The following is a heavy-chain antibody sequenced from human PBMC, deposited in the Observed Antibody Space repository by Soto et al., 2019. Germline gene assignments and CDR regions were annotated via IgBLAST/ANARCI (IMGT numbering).Heavy chain of an antibody. CDR1: GGSISSYY. D-gene: IGHD6-6*01. J-gene: IGHJ4*02. CDR3: ARGQYSHEFDY. CDR2: IYYSGST. V-gene: IGHV4-59*12. Sequence: SETLSLTCTVAGGSISSYYWSLIRQPPGKGLEWIGYIYYSGSTNYNPSLKSRVTISVDTSKNQFSLKLSSVTAADTAVYYCARGQYSHEFDYWGQGTLVTVSS.